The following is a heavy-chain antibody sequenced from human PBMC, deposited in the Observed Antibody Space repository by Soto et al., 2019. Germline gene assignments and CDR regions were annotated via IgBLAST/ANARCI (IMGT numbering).Heavy chain of an antibody. CDR3: AAPRAAVPHTRYFDP. Sequence: QVQLVQSGAEVKEPGASVKVSCKVSGYSFVGYYLHWMRQAPGQGLEWLGWINPTTGGTNYPQKFQGRVTMTRDTSISTAYMELNSLTAADTAVYYCAAPRAAVPHTRYFDPWGQGTPVTVSP. V-gene: IGHV1-2*02. D-gene: IGHD6-13*01. CDR2: INPTTGGT. CDR1: GYSFVGYY. J-gene: IGHJ5*02.